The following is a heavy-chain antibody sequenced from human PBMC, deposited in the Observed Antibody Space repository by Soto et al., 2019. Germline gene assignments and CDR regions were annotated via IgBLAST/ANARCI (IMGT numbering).Heavy chain of an antibody. D-gene: IGHD6-19*01. V-gene: IGHV4-59*08. J-gene: IGHJ3*02. CDR2: IYKRGST. Sequence: SETLSLTCNVSGGSISSYYWSWIRQPPGKGKKWIGYIYKRGSTNYTPSLKSRVAISVDTSKNQFSLKLSSVTAADTAVYYCARLSPGYSSGWYGMRFGAFDIWGQGTMVTVSS. CDR3: ARLSPGYSSGWYGMRFGAFDI. CDR1: GGSISSYY.